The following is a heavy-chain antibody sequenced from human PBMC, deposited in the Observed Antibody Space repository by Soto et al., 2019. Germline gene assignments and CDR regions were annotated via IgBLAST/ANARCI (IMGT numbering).Heavy chain of an antibody. Sequence: QVQLQESGPGLVKPSETLSLTCTVSGGTISSWYWSWIRQPPGKGLEWIGYIYYSGSTNGNPSLXGXVXLXXDTSKNQFSLKLSSVTAADTAVYYCARRYGSAIDYWGQGTLVTVSS. CDR2: IYYSGST. D-gene: IGHD1-26*01. J-gene: IGHJ4*02. CDR3: ARRYGSAIDY. V-gene: IGHV4-59*08. CDR1: GGTISSWY.